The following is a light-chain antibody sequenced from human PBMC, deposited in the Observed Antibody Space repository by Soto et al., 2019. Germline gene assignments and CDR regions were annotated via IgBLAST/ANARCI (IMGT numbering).Light chain of an antibody. Sequence: QSALTKPASVSGSPGQSITISCTGTSSDVGGYNYVSWYQQHPGKAPELMIYEVTNRPSGVSNRFSGSKSGNTASLTISGLQAEDEADYYCSSYTSSSTPYVFGTGTKVTVL. CDR3: SSYTSSSTPYV. J-gene: IGLJ1*01. CDR1: SSDVGGYNY. CDR2: EVT. V-gene: IGLV2-14*01.